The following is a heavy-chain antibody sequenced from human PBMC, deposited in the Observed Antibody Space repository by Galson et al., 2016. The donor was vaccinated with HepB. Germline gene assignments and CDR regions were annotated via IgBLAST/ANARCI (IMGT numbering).Heavy chain of an antibody. CDR3: AKPKTAVPSSYFDC. CDR2: ISYDGSLK. CDR1: GFTFSSYG. D-gene: IGHD2-2*01. Sequence: SLRLSCAASGFTFSSYGMHWVRQAPGTGLEWVAAISYDGSLKYYADSVEGRFTISRDNSKNTLYLQMNSLRAEDTAVYYCAKPKTAVPSSYFDCWGQGTLGTVSS. J-gene: IGHJ4*02. V-gene: IGHV3-30*18.